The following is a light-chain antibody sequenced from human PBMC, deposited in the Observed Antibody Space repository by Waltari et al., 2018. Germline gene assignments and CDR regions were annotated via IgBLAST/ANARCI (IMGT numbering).Light chain of an antibody. CDR1: KSINKY. V-gene: IGKV1-39*01. J-gene: IGKJ2*01. CDR3: QQSYGDPQT. Sequence: DIQMTQSPSSLSASVGDRVTVTCRASKSINKYLNWYQQKPGMAPKLLIYAASSLQSGVPSRFSGSGSGTDFTLTISSLQPEDFATYYCQQSYGDPQTFGQGTNLEI. CDR2: AAS.